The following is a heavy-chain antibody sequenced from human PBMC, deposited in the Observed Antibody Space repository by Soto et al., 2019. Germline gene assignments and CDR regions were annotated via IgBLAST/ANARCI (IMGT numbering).Heavy chain of an antibody. Sequence: GESLKISCKGSGYSFTSYWIGWVRQMPGKGLEWMGIIYPGESDTRYSPSFQGQVTISADKSISTAYLQWSSLKASDTAMYYCARQVVPAAEYYYYMDVWGKGTTVTVSS. D-gene: IGHD2-2*01. CDR2: IYPGESDT. V-gene: IGHV5-51*01. CDR1: GYSFTSYW. J-gene: IGHJ6*03. CDR3: ARQVVPAAEYYYYMDV.